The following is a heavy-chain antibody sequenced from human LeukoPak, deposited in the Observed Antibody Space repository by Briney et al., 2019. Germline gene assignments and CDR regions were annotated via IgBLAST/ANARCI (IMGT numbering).Heavy chain of an antibody. Sequence: ASETLSLTCTVSGGYISSYYWSWIRQPAGKGLEWIGRIYTSGSTNYNPSLKSRVTMSVDTSKNQFSLKLSSVTAADTAVYYCARDSDIYCSSISCYTEGTLLDYWGQGTLVTVSS. CDR2: IYTSGST. J-gene: IGHJ4*02. CDR3: ARDSDIYCSSISCYTEGTLLDY. CDR1: GGYISSYY. V-gene: IGHV4-4*07. D-gene: IGHD2-2*02.